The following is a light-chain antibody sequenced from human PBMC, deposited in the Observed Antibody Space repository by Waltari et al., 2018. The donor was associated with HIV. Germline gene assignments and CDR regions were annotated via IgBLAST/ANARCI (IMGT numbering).Light chain of an antibody. J-gene: IGLJ2*01. CDR2: DVS. CDR3: SSYAGSNNWVV. V-gene: IGLV2-8*01. CDR1: SSDVGGYKY. Sequence: QSALTQPPSASGSPGQSVTISCTGTSSDVGGYKYVSWYQQHPGKAPKLMIYDVSKRPSGVPDRRSGAKYGNTASLTVSGLQAEDEADYYCSSYAGSNNWVVFGGGTKLTVL.